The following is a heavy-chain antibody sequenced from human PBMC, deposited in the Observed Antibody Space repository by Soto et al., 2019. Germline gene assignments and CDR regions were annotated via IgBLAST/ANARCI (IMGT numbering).Heavy chain of an antibody. Sequence: QVQLVQSGAEVKKPGASVKVSCKASGYTFLSYGISWVRQAPGQGLEWMGWINPYNGNTNYAQKFQGRVTMTTDTXKXXAYMELRRLRSHATAVYYCAKEAGVVSSTWSPFDPWGQGTLVAVSS. V-gene: IGHV1-18*01. CDR3: AKEAGVVSSTWSPFDP. CDR1: GYTFLSYG. J-gene: IGHJ5*02. D-gene: IGHD6-13*01. CDR2: INPYNGNT.